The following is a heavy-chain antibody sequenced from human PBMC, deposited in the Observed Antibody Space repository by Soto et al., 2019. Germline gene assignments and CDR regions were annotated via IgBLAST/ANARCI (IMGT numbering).Heavy chain of an antibody. D-gene: IGHD3-9*01. V-gene: IGHV3-30*03. CDR2: ISNDALNK. CDR1: GFIFSSYG. Sequence: QVQLVESGGGVVQPGRALRLACEASGFIFSSYGMHWVRQAPGKGLEWVAVISNDALNKYYADSVRGRFTISRDDSKNTLYLPMHSLRAEDTAVYYCARPWLDYYYYYGMDVWGQGTTVTVSS. CDR3: ARPWLDYYYYYGMDV. J-gene: IGHJ6*02.